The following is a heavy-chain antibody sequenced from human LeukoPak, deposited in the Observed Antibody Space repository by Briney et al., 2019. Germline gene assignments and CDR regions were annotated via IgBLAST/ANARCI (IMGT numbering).Heavy chain of an antibody. V-gene: IGHV3-23*01. D-gene: IGHD3-22*01. CDR3: AKTYYYDSSGYPSYFDY. CDR2: ISGSGGST. Sequence: GGSLRLSCAASGFTFSSYAMSWVRQAPGKGLEWVSAISGSGGSTYYADSVKGRFTISRDNSKNTLYLQMNSLRAEDTAVYYCAKTYYYDSSGYPSYFDYWGQGTLVTVST. J-gene: IGHJ4*02. CDR1: GFTFSSYA.